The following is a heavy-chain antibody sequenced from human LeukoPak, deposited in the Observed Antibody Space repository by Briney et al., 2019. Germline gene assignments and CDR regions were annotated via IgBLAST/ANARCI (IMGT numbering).Heavy chain of an antibody. CDR1: GGSISNSAYQ. CDR2: VYNNGII. Sequence: PSETLSLTCTVSGGSISNSAYQWGWVRQPPGKGLEWIGFVYNNGIIYSGPSLKSRVAISAATSKNQFSLNLSSVTAADTGIYYCARHLHYYGSGNSNWFDPWGQGVLVSVSS. J-gene: IGHJ5*02. CDR3: ARHLHYYGSGNSNWFDP. V-gene: IGHV4-39*01. D-gene: IGHD3-10*01.